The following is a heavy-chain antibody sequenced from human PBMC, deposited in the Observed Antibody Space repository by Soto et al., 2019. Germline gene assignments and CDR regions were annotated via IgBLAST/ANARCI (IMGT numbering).Heavy chain of an antibody. CDR3: AREGGSGYSGYDSGRDAFDI. D-gene: IGHD5-12*01. Sequence: GGSLRLSCAASGFTFSSYDMHWVRQATGKGLEWVSAIGTAGDTYYPGSVKGRFTISRENAKNSLYLQMNSLRAEDTAVYYCAREGGSGYSGYDSGRDAFDIWGQGTMVTVSS. CDR2: IGTAGDT. J-gene: IGHJ3*02. V-gene: IGHV3-13*01. CDR1: GFTFSSYD.